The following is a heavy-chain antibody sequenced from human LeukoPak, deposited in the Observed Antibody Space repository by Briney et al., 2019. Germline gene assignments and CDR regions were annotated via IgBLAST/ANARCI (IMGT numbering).Heavy chain of an antibody. J-gene: IGHJ4*02. CDR2: IKQDGSEK. CDR3: ARDLYSGSYQFDY. D-gene: IGHD1-26*01. Sequence: GGSLRLSCAASGFTFSSYWMSWVRQAPGKGLEWVANIKQDGSEKYYVDSVKGRFTISRDNAKNSLYLQMNSLRAEDTAVYYCARDLYSGSYQFDYWGQGTLVTVSS. V-gene: IGHV3-7*05. CDR1: GFTFSSYW.